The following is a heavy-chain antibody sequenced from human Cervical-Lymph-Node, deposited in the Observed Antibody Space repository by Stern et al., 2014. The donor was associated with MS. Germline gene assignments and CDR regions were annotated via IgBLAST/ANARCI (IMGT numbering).Heavy chain of an antibody. CDR2: ITNVGST. CDR1: GFTVSRDY. V-gene: IGHV3-53*01. D-gene: IGHD1-1*01. J-gene: IGHJ4*02. CDR3: ARDTSSPERSDW. Sequence: EVQLVESGGGVIQPGGSLRLSCTASGFTVSRDYMTWVRQAPGKGLEWVSLITNVGSTFYTDSVKGRFTISRDDSKNPVYLHMTSRRAEDTAMYYCARDTSSPERSDWWGQGTLVTVSS.